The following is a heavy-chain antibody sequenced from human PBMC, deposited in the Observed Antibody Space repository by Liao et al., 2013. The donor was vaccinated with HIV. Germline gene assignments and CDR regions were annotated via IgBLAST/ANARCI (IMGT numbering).Heavy chain of an antibody. CDR3: ARGAPSIYFDRKGAFHY. D-gene: IGHD3-9*01. CDR1: GGSISSGSYY. J-gene: IGHJ4*02. V-gene: IGHV4-61*02. CDR2: IYTSGST. Sequence: QVQLQQWGAGLLKPSQTLSLTCTVSGGSISSGSYYWSWIRQPAGKGLEWIGRIYTSGSTNYNPSLKSRVTISVDTSKNQFSLKLSSVTAADTAVYYCARGAPSIYFDRKGAFHYWGQGTLVTVSS.